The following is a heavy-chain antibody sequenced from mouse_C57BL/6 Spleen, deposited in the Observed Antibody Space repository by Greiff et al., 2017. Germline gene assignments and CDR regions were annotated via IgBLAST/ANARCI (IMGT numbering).Heavy chain of an antibody. V-gene: IGHV1-55*01. Sequence: QVQLQQPGAELVKPGASVKMSCKASGYTFTSYWITWVKQRPGQGLEWIGDIYPGSGSTNYNEKFKSKATLTVDKYSSTAYMHLSSLTSQDSAVYYFSRAVTTVGGYAMDYWGQGTSVTVSS. D-gene: IGHD1-1*01. CDR2: IYPGSGST. J-gene: IGHJ4*01. CDR3: SRAVTTVGGYAMDY. CDR1: GYTFTSYW.